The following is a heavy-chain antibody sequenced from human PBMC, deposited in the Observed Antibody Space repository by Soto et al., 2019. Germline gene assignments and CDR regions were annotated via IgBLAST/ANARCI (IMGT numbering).Heavy chain of an antibody. V-gene: IGHV4-59*08. CDR3: ASLGYCSSSSCYARYNWFDP. CDR1: GGSISSYY. CDR2: ISYSGST. Sequence: PSDTLSLTCTVSGGSISSYYWSWIRQPPGKGLEWIGYISYSGSTNYNPSLKSRVTISVDTSKNQFSLKLSSVTAADTAVYYCASLGYCSSSSCYARYNWFDPWGQGTLVTVSS. D-gene: IGHD2-2*01. J-gene: IGHJ5*02.